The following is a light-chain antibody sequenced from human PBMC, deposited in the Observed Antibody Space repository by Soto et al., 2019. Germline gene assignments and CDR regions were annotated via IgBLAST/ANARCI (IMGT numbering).Light chain of an antibody. J-gene: IGKJ4*01. CDR1: QGISNY. CDR3: QKYNSAPLT. Sequence: DIQMTQSPSSLSASVGDRVTITCRASQGISNYLTWYQQKAGKVPKVLIYSASTLHPGVPSRFTGSGSGTDFTLTISSLQPEDVATYYCQKYNSAPLTFGGGTKVEIK. V-gene: IGKV1-27*01. CDR2: SAS.